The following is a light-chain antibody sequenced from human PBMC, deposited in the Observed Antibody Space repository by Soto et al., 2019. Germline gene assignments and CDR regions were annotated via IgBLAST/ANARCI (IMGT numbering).Light chain of an antibody. CDR2: GAS. CDR1: QSISNH. V-gene: IGKV3-15*01. Sequence: EIVMTQSPVTLSVSPGERATLSCRASQSISNHLAWYQQKPGQPPRLLIYGASTRATCIPARFSGSGSGTEFTLTISSLQSEDFAVYYCQQYNNWPPRTFGQGTKLEIK. J-gene: IGKJ2*01. CDR3: QQYNNWPPRT.